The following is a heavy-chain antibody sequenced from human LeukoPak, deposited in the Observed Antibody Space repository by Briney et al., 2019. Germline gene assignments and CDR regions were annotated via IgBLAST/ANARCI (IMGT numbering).Heavy chain of an antibody. CDR3: AKYYDFWSGYFDY. D-gene: IGHD3-3*01. CDR2: ISGSGGST. Sequence: GGSLRLSCAASGFTFSSYAMSWVRQAPGKGLEWVSAISGSGGSTYYADSVKGRFTISRDNSKHTLDLQMNSLRAEDTAVYYCAKYYDFWSGYFDYWGQGTLVTVSS. J-gene: IGHJ4*02. V-gene: IGHV3-23*01. CDR1: GFTFSSYA.